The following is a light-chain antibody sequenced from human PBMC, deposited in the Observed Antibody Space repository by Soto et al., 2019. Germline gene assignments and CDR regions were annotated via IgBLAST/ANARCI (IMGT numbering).Light chain of an antibody. Sequence: EIVFTQSPGILSLSPGERASLSCRASQSVSNDFLAWYQQKPGQAPRLLIYGASTRATDVPDRFSGSGSGTDFTLTISRLEPEDFAVYYCQQYGSSGTFGQGTKVDIK. V-gene: IGKV3-20*01. CDR1: QSVSNDF. J-gene: IGKJ1*01. CDR3: QQYGSSGT. CDR2: GAS.